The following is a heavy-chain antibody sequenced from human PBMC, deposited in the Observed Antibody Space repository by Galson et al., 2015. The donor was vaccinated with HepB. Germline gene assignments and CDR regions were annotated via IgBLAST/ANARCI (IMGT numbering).Heavy chain of an antibody. D-gene: IGHD6-6*01. CDR1: GGSISSGSYY. J-gene: IGHJ3*02. CDR3: AREERRGSSDSAFDI. Sequence: TLSLTCTVSGGSISSGSYYWSWIRQPAGKGLEWIGRIYTSGSTNYNPSLQSRVTMSVDTSKNQFSVKLSSVSAADTAVYYCAREERRGSSDSAFDIWGQGTMVTVSS. V-gene: IGHV4-61*02. CDR2: IYTSGST.